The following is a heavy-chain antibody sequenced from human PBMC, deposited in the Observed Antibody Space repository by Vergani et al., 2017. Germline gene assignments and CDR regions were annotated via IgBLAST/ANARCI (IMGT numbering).Heavy chain of an antibody. CDR2: INHSGST. Sequence: QVQLQQWGAGLLKPSETLSLTCAVYGGSFSGYYWSWIRQPPGKGLEWSGEINHSGSTNYNPSLKSQVTISVDTSKNQFSLKLSSVTAADTAVYYCARLKDSSGYYPFDYWGQGTLVTVSS. J-gene: IGHJ4*02. V-gene: IGHV4-34*01. CDR3: ARLKDSSGYYPFDY. CDR1: GGSFSGYY. D-gene: IGHD3-22*01.